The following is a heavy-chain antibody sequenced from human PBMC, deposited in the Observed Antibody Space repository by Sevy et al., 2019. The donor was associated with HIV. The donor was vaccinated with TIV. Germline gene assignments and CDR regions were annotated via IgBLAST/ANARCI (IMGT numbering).Heavy chain of an antibody. CDR3: ARGQGGGSGSRATVFDI. D-gene: IGHD6-19*01. Sequence: SETLSLTCVVNGGSFNGFYWNWIRQPPGKGLEWIGEIDHTGRTTYKPSLTNYNPSLKSRVHMSLYTSKNQFCLKLTAVTVAYTGVYYWARGQGGGSGSRATVFDIWGQGTMVTVSS. V-gene: IGHV4-34*01. J-gene: IGHJ3*02. CDR2: IDHTGRTTYKPSLT. CDR1: GGSFNGFY.